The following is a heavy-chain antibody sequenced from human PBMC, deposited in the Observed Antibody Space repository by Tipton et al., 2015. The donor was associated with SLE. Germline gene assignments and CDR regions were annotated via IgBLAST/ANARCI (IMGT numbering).Heavy chain of an antibody. CDR2: IRHGGIT. CDR1: GFSFSNYA. CDR3: ATWHSTTYYHDY. J-gene: IGHJ4*02. D-gene: IGHD2/OR15-2a*01. Sequence: LRLSCAASGFSFSNYALNWVRQPPGKGLEWIGEIRHGGITNYNPSLKSRISITLDMSKNHFSLKVTSVTAADTALYYCATWHSTTYYHDYWGQGTLVTVSS. V-gene: IGHV4-34*08.